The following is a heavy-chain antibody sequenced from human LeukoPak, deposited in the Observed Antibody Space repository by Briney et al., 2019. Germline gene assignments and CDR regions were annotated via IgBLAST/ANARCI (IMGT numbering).Heavy chain of an antibody. CDR2: IYTSGST. CDR3: ARRGWFGNIY. CDR1: GGSISSGSYY. Sequence: SQTLSLTCTVSGGSISSGSYYWSWIRQPAGKGLEWIGHIYTSGSTNYNPSLKSRVTISVDTSKSHFSLKLSSVTAADTAVYYCARRGWFGNIYWGQGTLVTVSS. D-gene: IGHD3-10*01. V-gene: IGHV4-61*09. J-gene: IGHJ4*02.